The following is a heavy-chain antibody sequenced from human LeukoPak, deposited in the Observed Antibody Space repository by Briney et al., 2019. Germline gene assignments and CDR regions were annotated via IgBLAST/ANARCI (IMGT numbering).Heavy chain of an antibody. CDR3: VREACGYHYTYFDY. J-gene: IGHJ4*02. CDR2: IASGFQI. CDR1: GFTLGSHD. D-gene: IGHD5-18*01. V-gene: IGHV3-13*01. Sequence: GGSLRLSCTASGFTLGSHDMHWVRQTTGEGLQWVAAIASGFQIFYAGSVKGRFTVSREDAKKSLYLQMNSLRAGDTAVSYCVREACGYHYTYFDYWGQGTLVTVSS.